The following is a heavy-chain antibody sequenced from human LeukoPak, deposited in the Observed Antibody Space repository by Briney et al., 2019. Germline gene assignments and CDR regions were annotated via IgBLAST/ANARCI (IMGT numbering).Heavy chain of an antibody. V-gene: IGHV1-8*01. D-gene: IGHD2-15*01. Sequence: ASVKVSCKASGYTFTSYDINWVRQATGQGLEWMGWMNPSSGNTGYAQKFQGRVTMTRNTSISTAYMELSSLRSEDTAVYYCARGRDCSGGSCYSGTDYYYGMDVWGQGTTVTVSS. J-gene: IGHJ6*02. CDR3: ARGRDCSGGSCYSGTDYYYGMDV. CDR2: MNPSSGNT. CDR1: GYTFTSYD.